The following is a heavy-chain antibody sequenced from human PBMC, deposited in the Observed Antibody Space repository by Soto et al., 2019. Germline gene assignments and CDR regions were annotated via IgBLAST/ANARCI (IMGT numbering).Heavy chain of an antibody. CDR3: ARDFCPVPTCYGL. CDR1: GFPFSSYA. D-gene: IGHD2-2*01. J-gene: IGHJ4*02. CDR2: LSANGGT. Sequence: PGGSLRLSCAASGFPFSSYAMSWVRQAPGKGLEWVSALSANGGTYYPDSVKGRFTISRDTSKNTLYLQMNSLRAEDTAVYYCARDFCPVPTCYGLWGQGVLVTVSS. V-gene: IGHV3-23*01.